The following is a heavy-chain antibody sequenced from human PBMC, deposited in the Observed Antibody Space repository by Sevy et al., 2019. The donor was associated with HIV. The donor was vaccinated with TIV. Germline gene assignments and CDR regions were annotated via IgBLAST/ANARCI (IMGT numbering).Heavy chain of an antibody. CDR3: AKSSQKTFLFTDY. V-gene: IGHV1-2*02. Sequence: ASVKVSCKASGYIFTDHYIHWVRQAPGQGLEWMGWINPKIGGTNYAQQFQGRVTMTSDTSIGTAFMELNSLTSDDTAVYFCAKSSQKTFLFTDYWGQGALVTVSS. J-gene: IGHJ4*01. CDR2: INPKIGGT. D-gene: IGHD2-2*01. CDR1: GYIFTDHY.